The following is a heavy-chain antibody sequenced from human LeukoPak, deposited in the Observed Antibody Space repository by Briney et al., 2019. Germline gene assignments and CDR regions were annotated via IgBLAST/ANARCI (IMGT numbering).Heavy chain of an antibody. Sequence: PGGSLRLSCAASGFTFSNYWMAWVRQAPGKGLEWVANINLDGSEKDYVDSLKGRCTISRDDAKNSLYLQVNTLRAEDTAVYYCARGSEKSSSFAFDIWGQGTVVTVSS. CDR3: ARGSEKSSSFAFDI. CDR2: INLDGSEK. V-gene: IGHV3-7*01. J-gene: IGHJ3*02. D-gene: IGHD6-13*01. CDR1: GFTFSNYW.